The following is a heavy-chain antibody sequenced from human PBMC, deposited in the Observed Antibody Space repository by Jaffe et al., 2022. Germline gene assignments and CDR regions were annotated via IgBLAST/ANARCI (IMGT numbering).Heavy chain of an antibody. CDR2: ISGSGGST. V-gene: IGHV3-23*01. D-gene: IGHD3-9*01. Sequence: EVQLLESGGGLVQPGGSLRLSCAASGFTFSSYAMSWVRQAPGKGLEWVSAISGSGGSTYYADSVKGRFTISRDNSKNTLYLQMNSLRAEDTAVYYCATILTGYYANDYWGQGTLVTVSS. J-gene: IGHJ4*02. CDR1: GFTFSSYA. CDR3: ATILTGYYANDY.